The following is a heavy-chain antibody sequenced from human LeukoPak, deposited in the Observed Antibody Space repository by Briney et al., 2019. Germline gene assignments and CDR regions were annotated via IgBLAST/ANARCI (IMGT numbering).Heavy chain of an antibody. CDR3: ARGRGAANDAFDI. V-gene: IGHV3-53*04. Sequence: GGSLRLSCAASGFTVSSDYMSWVRQAPGKGLEWVSVIYSSSITSYADSVKGRFTISRHNSKNTLYLQMNSLRADDTAVYYCARGRGAANDAFDIWGQGTMVTVSS. CDR2: IYSSSIT. CDR1: GFTVSSDY. J-gene: IGHJ3*02. D-gene: IGHD3-10*01.